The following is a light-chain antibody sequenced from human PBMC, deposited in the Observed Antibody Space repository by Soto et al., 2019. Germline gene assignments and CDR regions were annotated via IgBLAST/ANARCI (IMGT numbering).Light chain of an antibody. J-gene: IGKJ4*01. Sequence: DIVMTQSPLSLPVTPAEPTSISCRSSQSLLHSNGYNYLDWYLQKPGQSPQLLIYLGSNRASGVPDRFSGSGSGTDFTLKISRVEAEDVGVYYCIQALQTLLTFGGGTKVEI. CDR3: IQALQTLLT. V-gene: IGKV2-28*01. CDR1: QSLLHSNGYNY. CDR2: LGS.